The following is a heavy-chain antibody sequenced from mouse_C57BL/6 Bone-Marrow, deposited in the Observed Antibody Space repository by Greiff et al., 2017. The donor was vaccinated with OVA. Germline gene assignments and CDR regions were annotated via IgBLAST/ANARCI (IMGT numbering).Heavy chain of an antibody. CDR1: GFNIKDDY. V-gene: IGHV14-4*01. CDR2: IDPENGDT. CDR3: TAWRGYVDV. J-gene: IGHJ1*03. Sequence: VQLQQSGAELVRPGASVKLSCTASGFNIKDDYMHWVKQRPEQGLEWIGWIDPENGDTEYASKFQGKATITADTSSNTAYLQLSSLTCEDTAVYDCTAWRGYVDVWGTGTTVTVSS.